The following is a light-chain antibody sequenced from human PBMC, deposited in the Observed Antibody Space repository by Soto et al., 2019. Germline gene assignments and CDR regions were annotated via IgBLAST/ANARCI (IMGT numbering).Light chain of an antibody. Sequence: EIVLTQSPGTLSLSPGDRATLSCRASQSLSRSSLAWYQQKPGRAPRLLIYGASSRATGIPDRFSGSGSGTEFTLTISRLEPEDFAVYYCQQYGSSPRTFGQGTKVDIK. J-gene: IGKJ1*01. V-gene: IGKV3-20*01. CDR3: QQYGSSPRT. CDR1: QSLSRSS. CDR2: GAS.